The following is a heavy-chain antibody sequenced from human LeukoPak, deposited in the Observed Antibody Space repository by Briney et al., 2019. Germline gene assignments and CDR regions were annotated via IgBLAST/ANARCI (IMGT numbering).Heavy chain of an antibody. CDR2: INPNSGGT. D-gene: IGHD3-10*01. CDR3: ARSNLITMVRGVRWFDP. J-gene: IGHJ5*02. CDR1: GCTFTGYY. V-gene: IGHV1-2*02. Sequence: GASVKVSCKASGCTFTGYYMHWVRQAPGQGLEWMGWINPNSGGTNYAQKFQGRVTMTRDTSIITAYMELSRLRSDDTAVYYCARSNLITMVRGVRWFDPWRQGTLVTVSS.